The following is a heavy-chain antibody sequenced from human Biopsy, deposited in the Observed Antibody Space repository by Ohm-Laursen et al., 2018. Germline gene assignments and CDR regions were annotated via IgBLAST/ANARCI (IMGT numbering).Heavy chain of an antibody. J-gene: IGHJ4*02. CDR1: GYSISSDYR. D-gene: IGHD6-19*01. CDR2: IFKDGNT. CDR3: ARVGSGWAPFDK. Sequence: PGTLSLTCSVSGYSISSDYRWGWIRQAPGKTLEWLGNIFKDGNTHYNPSLRSRLIISIDTSKNQFSQMMTSVSGADTAVYFCARVGSGWAPFDKWGPGTLVTVSS. V-gene: IGHV4-38-2*02.